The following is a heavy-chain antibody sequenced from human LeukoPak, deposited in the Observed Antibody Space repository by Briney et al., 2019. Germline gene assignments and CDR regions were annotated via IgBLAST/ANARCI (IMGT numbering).Heavy chain of an antibody. V-gene: IGHV4-39*07. J-gene: IGHJ4*02. CDR1: GGSISSSSYY. CDR2: IYYSGST. D-gene: IGHD2-15*01. CDR3: ARVSACSGGSCYEALDY. Sequence: PSETLSLTCTVSGGSISSSSYYWGWIRQPPGKGLEWIGSIYYSGSTYYNPSLKSRVTISVDTSKNQFSLKLSSVTAADTAVYYCARVSACSGGSCYEALDYWGQGTLVTVSS.